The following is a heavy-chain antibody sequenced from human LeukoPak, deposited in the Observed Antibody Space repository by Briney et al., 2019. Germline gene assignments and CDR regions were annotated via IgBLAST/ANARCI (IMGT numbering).Heavy chain of an antibody. D-gene: IGHD7-27*01. CDR2: IYYSGST. V-gene: IGHV4-59*01. CDR1: GGSISSYY. J-gene: IGHJ4*02. Sequence: SETLSLTCTVSGGSISSYYWSWIRQPPGKGLEWIGYIYYSGSTNYNPSLKSRVTISVDTSKNQFSLKLSSVTAADTAVYYCARDNWGSADYWGPGTLVTASS. CDR3: ARDNWGSADY.